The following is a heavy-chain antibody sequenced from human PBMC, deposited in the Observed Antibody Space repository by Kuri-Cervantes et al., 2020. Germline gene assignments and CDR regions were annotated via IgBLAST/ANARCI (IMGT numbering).Heavy chain of an antibody. CDR2: IQEHGTIK. CDR3: ARVGIAAAGPYYFDY. CDR1: GFTFSMYW. D-gene: IGHD6-13*01. J-gene: IGHJ4*02. V-gene: IGHV3-7*01. Sequence: GESLKISCAASGFTFSMYWMSWVRQAPGRGLEWLATIQEHGTIKTYVDSVKGRFTISRDNDNNYLYLQMNSLIAEDTAVYYCARVGIAAAGPYYFDYWGQGTLVTVSS.